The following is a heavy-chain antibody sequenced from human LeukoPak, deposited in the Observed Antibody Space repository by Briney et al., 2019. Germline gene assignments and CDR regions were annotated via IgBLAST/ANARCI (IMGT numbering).Heavy chain of an antibody. D-gene: IGHD3-22*01. CDR3: ARVDHQTRDSSPH. J-gene: IGHJ4*02. Sequence: GASVKVSCKGSGDPYSTYAISWVRQAPGQGLEWMGRIIPFLGRPDYAQRFQGGVTITADKSTSTVYMELNSLRSEDTGVYYCARVDHQTRDSSPHWGQGTLVTVSS. CDR1: GDPYSTYA. V-gene: IGHV1-69*04. CDR2: IIPFLGRP.